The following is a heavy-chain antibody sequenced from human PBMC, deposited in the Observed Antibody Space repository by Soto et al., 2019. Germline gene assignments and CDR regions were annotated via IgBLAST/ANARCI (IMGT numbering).Heavy chain of an antibody. CDR1: GGTFSSYT. Sequence: QVQLVQSGAEVKKPGSSVKVSCKASGGTFSSYTISWVRQAPGQGLEWMGRIIPILGIANYAQKFQGRVTXTXDXXTSTAYMELSSLRSEDTAVYYCARVDVDTARYFDYWGQGTLVTVSS. J-gene: IGHJ4*02. V-gene: IGHV1-69*02. CDR2: IIPILGIA. D-gene: IGHD5-18*01. CDR3: ARVDVDTARYFDY.